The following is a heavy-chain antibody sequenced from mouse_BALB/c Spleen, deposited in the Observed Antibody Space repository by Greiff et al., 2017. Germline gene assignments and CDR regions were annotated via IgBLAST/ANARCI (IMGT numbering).Heavy chain of an antibody. D-gene: IGHD1-2*01. J-gene: IGHJ4*01. Sequence: VQLQQSGAELVRPGTSVKISCKASGYTFTNYWLGWVKQRPGHGLEWIGDIYPGGGYTNYNEKFKGKATLTADTSSSTAYMQLSSLTSEDSAVYFCARGAAKDYYAMDYWGQGTSVTVSS. V-gene: IGHV1-63*02. CDR2: IYPGGGYT. CDR1: GYTFTNYW. CDR3: ARGAAKDYYAMDY.